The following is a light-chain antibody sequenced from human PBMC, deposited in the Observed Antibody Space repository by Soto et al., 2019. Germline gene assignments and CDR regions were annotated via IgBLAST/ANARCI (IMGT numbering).Light chain of an antibody. CDR2: EVS. V-gene: IGLV2-23*02. CDR3: CSYAGSSTSPYV. CDR1: SSDVGSYNL. Sequence: QSVLTQPASVSGSPGQSITISCTGTSSDVGSYNLVSWYQQHPGKAPKLMIYEVSKRPSGVSNRFSGSKSGNTASLTTSGLQAEDEADYYCCSYAGSSTSPYVFGTGTKVTVL. J-gene: IGLJ1*01.